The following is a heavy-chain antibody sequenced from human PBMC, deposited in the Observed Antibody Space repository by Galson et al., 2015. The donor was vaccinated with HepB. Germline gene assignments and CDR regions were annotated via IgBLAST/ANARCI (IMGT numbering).Heavy chain of an antibody. Sequence: SLRLSCAASGFTFSSYAMHWVRQAPGKGLEWVAVISYDGSNKYYADSVKGRFTISRDNSKNTLYLQMNSLRAEDTAVYYCAGSSSWRDAFDIWGQGTMVTVSS. J-gene: IGHJ3*02. V-gene: IGHV3-30*04. CDR2: ISYDGSNK. D-gene: IGHD6-13*01. CDR3: AGSSSWRDAFDI. CDR1: GFTFSSYA.